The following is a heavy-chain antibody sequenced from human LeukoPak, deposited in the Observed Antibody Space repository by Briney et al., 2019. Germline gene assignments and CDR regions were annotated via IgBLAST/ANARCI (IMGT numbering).Heavy chain of an antibody. J-gene: IGHJ4*02. CDR1: GGTFSSYA. V-gene: IGHV1-69*05. CDR3: ATYSGSYYPFDY. CDR2: IIPIFGTA. D-gene: IGHD1-26*01. Sequence: GASVKVSCKASGGTFSSYAISWVRQAPGQGLEWMGGIIPIFGTANYAQKFQGRVTITTDESTSTVYMELSSLRSEDTAVYYCATYSGSYYPFDYWGQGTLVTVSS.